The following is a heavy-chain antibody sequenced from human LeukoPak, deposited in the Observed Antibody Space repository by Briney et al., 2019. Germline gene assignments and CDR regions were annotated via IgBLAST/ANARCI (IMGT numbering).Heavy chain of an antibody. V-gene: IGHV5-51*01. CDR1: GYSFTSYW. D-gene: IGHD1-26*01. Sequence: GESLKISCKGSGYSFTSYWIGWVRQMPGKGLEWMGIIYPGDSDTRYSPSFQRQVTISADKSISTAYLQWSSLKASDTAMYYCARRRDLYTGSYYPFDYWGQGTLVTVSS. CDR2: IYPGDSDT. CDR3: ARRRDLYTGSYYPFDY. J-gene: IGHJ4*02.